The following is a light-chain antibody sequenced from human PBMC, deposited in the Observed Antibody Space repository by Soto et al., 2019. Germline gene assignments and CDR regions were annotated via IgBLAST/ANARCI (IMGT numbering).Light chain of an antibody. CDR2: GAS. V-gene: IGKV3-20*01. J-gene: IGKJ2*01. CDR3: QQYGSSYT. CDR1: QSVSSSY. Sequence: EIVLTQSPGTLSLSPGERATLSCRASQSVSSSYLAWYQQKPGQSPRLLIYGASSRAIDIPDRFSGSVSGPDFTLTISRLEPEDSAVYYCQQYGSSYTFGQGTKLEIK.